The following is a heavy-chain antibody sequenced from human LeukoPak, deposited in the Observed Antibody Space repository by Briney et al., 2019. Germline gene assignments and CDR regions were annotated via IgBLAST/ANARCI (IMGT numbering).Heavy chain of an antibody. CDR1: GFTFSSYW. D-gene: IGHD1-26*01. CDR2: IDTDGSFT. J-gene: IGHJ4*02. V-gene: IGHV3-74*01. CDR3: IRGTVGAPGNDY. Sequence: QSGGSLRLSCAASGFTFSSYWMHWVRQAPGKGLVWVSRIDTDGSFTSYADSVRGRFTISRDNAKSTLYLQMSSLRAEDTAVYYCIRGTVGAPGNDYWGQGTLVTVSS.